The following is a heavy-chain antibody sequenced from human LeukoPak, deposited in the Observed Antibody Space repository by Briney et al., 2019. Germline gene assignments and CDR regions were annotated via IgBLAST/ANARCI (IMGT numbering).Heavy chain of an antibody. CDR2: INPSGSST. CDR3: ARDLKMGYSSGRHSWGTGSSNDY. V-gene: IGHV1-46*01. CDR1: GYSFTSHY. Sequence: ASVKVSCKASGYSFTSHYMHWVRQAPGQGLEWMGLINPSGSSTLYAQKLQGRVTITADKSTSTAYMELSSLRSEDTAVYYCARDLKMGYSSGRHSWGTGSSNDYWGQGTLVTVSS. J-gene: IGHJ4*02. D-gene: IGHD6-19*01.